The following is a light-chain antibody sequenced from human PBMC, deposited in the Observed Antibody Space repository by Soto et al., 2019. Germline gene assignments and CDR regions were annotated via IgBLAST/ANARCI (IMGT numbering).Light chain of an antibody. CDR2: EAS. CDR1: SRDVGNYNL. V-gene: IGLV2-14*02. Sequence: QSALTRPASVSGSPGQSITISCTGTSRDVGNYNLVSWYQHHPGKVPKLLIYEASKRPSGVSNRFSGSKSANTASLTISGLQAEDEAEYFCFSFTTTSTHVFGTGTKVTVL. J-gene: IGLJ1*01. CDR3: FSFTTTSTHV.